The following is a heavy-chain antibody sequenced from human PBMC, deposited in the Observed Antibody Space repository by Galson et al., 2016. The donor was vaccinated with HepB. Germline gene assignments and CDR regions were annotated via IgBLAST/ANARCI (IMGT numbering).Heavy chain of an antibody. CDR1: GFTFSSYG. CDR2: IWYDGSNK. CDR3: ARDKLPEYCSGGSCPPEYYFDY. D-gene: IGHD2-15*01. Sequence: SLRLSCAASGFTFSSYGMHWVRQTPDKGLEWVAVIWYDGSNKYHADSVKGRFTISRDNSKNTLYLQMNSLRAEDTAVYYCARDKLPEYCSGGSCPPEYYFDYWGQGTLVTVSS. J-gene: IGHJ4*02. V-gene: IGHV3-33*01.